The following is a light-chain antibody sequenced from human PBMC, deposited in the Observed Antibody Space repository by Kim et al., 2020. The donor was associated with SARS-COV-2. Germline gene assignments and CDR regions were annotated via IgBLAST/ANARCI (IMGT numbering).Light chain of an antibody. Sequence: DIQMTQSPSSLSASVGDRVTITCRASQSISISLNWYQQKPGKAPKVLISGASTLQSGVPSRFSGGESGTYFPPTTSGLQPEFFAPYSCQKINIPRLTFGGGTKVDIK. CDR3: QKINIPRLT. CDR1: QSISIS. CDR2: GAS. J-gene: IGKJ4*01. V-gene: IGKV1-39*01.